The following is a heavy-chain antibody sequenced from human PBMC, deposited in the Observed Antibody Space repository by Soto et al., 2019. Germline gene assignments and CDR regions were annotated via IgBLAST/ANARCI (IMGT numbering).Heavy chain of an antibody. CDR2: ISYDGSNK. D-gene: IGHD2-15*01. V-gene: IGHV3-30-3*01. Sequence: QVQLVESGGGVVQPGRSLRLSCAASGFTFSSYAMHWVRQAPGKGLEWVAVISYDGSNKYYADSVKGRFTISRDNSKNXXYLQMNSLRAEDTAVYYCARDLGYCSGGSCPTFDYWGQGTLVTVSS. CDR1: GFTFSSYA. J-gene: IGHJ4*02. CDR3: ARDLGYCSGGSCPTFDY.